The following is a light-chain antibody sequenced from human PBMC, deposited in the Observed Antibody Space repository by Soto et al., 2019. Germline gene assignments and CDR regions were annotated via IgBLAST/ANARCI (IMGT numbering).Light chain of an antibody. CDR3: QQYNNWPRA. J-gene: IGKJ3*01. CDR2: GAS. V-gene: IGKV3-15*01. Sequence: EIVMTQSPATLSVSPGERATLSCRASESVSSNLAWYQQKPGQAPRLLIFGASTRATGIPVRFSGSGSGIECTLTISSLQSEDFAVYYCQQYNNWPRAFGPGTKVDIK. CDR1: ESVSSN.